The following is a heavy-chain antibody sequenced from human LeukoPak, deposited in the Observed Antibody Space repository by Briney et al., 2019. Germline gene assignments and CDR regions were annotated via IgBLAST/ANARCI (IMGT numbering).Heavy chain of an antibody. J-gene: IGHJ6*04. CDR3: ARGLRRGSGKKAYYYYGMDV. Sequence: SETLSLTCAVYGGSFSGYYWSWIRQPPGKGLEWIGEINHSGSTNYNPSLKSRVTISVDTSKNQFSLKLSSVTAADTAMYYCARGLRRGSGKKAYYYYGMDVWGKGTTVTVSS. D-gene: IGHD3-10*01. CDR1: GGSFSGYY. CDR2: INHSGST. V-gene: IGHV4-34*01.